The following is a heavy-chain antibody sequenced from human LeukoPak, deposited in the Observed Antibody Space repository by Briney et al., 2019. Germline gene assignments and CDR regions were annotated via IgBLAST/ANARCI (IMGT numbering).Heavy chain of an antibody. CDR3: VKDAVAPGSGGDYFDY. CDR1: GFTFSSNA. Sequence: GGSLRLSCAASGFTFSSNAMSWVRQAPGKGLEWVSVITGNGGRTYYTESVKGRFTISRDNSKNTLSLQMNSLRAEDTAVYYCVKDAVAPGSGGDYFDYWGHGTLVTVSS. D-gene: IGHD3-10*01. V-gene: IGHV3-23*01. CDR2: ITGNGGRT. J-gene: IGHJ4*01.